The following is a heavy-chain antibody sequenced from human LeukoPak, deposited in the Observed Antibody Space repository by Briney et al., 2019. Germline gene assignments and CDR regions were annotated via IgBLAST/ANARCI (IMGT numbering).Heavy chain of an antibody. V-gene: IGHV1-18*01. J-gene: IGHJ6*03. CDR2: ISAYNGNT. CDR1: GYTFTSYG. Sequence: GASVKVSCKASGYTFTSYGISWVRQAPGQRLEWMGWISAYNGNTNYAQKLQGRVTMTTDTSTSTAYMELRSLRSDDTAVYYCARVEIAVAAYYYYYYMDVWGKGTTVTVSS. CDR3: ARVEIAVAAYYYYYYMDV. D-gene: IGHD6-19*01.